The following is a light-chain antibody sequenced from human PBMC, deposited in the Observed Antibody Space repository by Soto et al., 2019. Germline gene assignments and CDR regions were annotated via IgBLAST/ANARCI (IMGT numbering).Light chain of an antibody. CDR1: NIGGKN. V-gene: IGLV3-9*01. J-gene: IGLJ2*01. Sequence: SYDLTQPLSVSVALGQTARITCGGNNIGGKNVHWYQQKPVQAPVLVIYRDSNRPSGIPERFSGSNSGNTATLTISRAQAGDEADYYCQVWDSSTVVFGGGTQLTVL. CDR3: QVWDSSTVV. CDR2: RDS.